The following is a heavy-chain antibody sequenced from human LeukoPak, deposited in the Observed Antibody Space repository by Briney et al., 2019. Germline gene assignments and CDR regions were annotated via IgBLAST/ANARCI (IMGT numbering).Heavy chain of an antibody. CDR1: GFTFSSYS. D-gene: IGHD2-2*01. J-gene: IGHJ5*02. CDR2: ISSSSSTI. V-gene: IGHV3-48*04. Sequence: GGSLRLSCAASGFTFSSYSMNWVRKAPGKRLEWVSYISSSSSTIYYADSVKGRFTISRDNAKNSLYLQMNSLKAEDTAVYYCARENCSSTSCYGGFDPWGQGTLVTVSS. CDR3: ARENCSSTSCYGGFDP.